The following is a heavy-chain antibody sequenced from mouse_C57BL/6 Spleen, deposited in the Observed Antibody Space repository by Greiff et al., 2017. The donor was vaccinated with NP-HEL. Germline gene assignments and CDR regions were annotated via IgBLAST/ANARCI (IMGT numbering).Heavy chain of an antibody. Sequence: VKLQQSGPGLVQPSQSLSITCTVSGFSLTSYGVHWVRQSPGKGLEWLGVIWSGGSTDYNAAFISRLSISKDNSKSQVFFKMNSLQADDTAIYYCARNRYSNYDWYFDVWGTGTTVTVSS. CDR1: GFSLTSYG. D-gene: IGHD2-5*01. CDR2: IWSGGST. V-gene: IGHV2-2*01. J-gene: IGHJ1*03. CDR3: ARNRYSNYDWYFDV.